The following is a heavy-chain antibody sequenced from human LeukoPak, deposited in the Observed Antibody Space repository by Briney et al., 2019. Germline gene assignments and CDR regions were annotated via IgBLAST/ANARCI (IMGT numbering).Heavy chain of an antibody. CDR1: GFGFSGYW. CDR3: ATDGGPFDH. D-gene: IGHD3-3*01. V-gene: IGHV3-7*01. Sequence: GGSLRLSCAGSGFGFSGYWMSWVRQVPGKGLEWAANIKQDASERYYVDSVRGRFTISRDNTRNSQYLQMNSLRVEDTAMYYCATDGGPFDHWGQGILVTVSS. CDR2: IKQDASER. J-gene: IGHJ4*02.